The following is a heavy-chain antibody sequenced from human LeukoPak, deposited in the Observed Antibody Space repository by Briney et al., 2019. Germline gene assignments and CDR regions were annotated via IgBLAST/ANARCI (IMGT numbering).Heavy chain of an antibody. CDR2: ISGNSIYI. D-gene: IGHD6-19*01. Sequence: PGGSLRLSCAASGFTFCSYSMDWGRQAPGKGGGWVSSISGNSIYIYYADSVKGRFTISRDNAKNSLYLQMNSLRVADTAVYYCASFETVAAKPFVYWGQSTLVTVSS. J-gene: IGHJ4*02. V-gene: IGHV3-21*01. CDR1: GFTFCSYS. CDR3: ASFETVAAKPFVY.